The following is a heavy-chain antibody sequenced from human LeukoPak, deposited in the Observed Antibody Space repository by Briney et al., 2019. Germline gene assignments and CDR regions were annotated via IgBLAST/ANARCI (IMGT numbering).Heavy chain of an antibody. CDR3: ARGSYYDSSGYYENDAFDI. CDR1: GFTFCSYW. V-gene: IGHV3-74*01. Sequence: GGSLRLSCAASGFTFCSYWMHWVRQAPGKGLVWVSRINSDGSSTSYADSVKGRFTISRDNAKNTLYLQMNSLRAEDTAVYYCARGSYYDSSGYYENDAFDIWGQGTMVTVSS. D-gene: IGHD3-22*01. CDR2: INSDGSST. J-gene: IGHJ3*02.